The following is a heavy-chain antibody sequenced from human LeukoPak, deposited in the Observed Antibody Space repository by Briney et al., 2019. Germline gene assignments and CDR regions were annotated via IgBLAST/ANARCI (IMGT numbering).Heavy chain of an antibody. Sequence: PGGSLRLSCSASGFTFSSYAMHWVRQAPGKGLEYVSAISSNGGSTYYADSVKGRFTISRDNSKNTLYLQMSSLRAEDTAVYYCVKEIHSGYDYWFDPWGQGTLVTVSS. D-gene: IGHD5-12*01. J-gene: IGHJ5*02. CDR3: VKEIHSGYDYWFDP. CDR1: GFTFSSYA. V-gene: IGHV3-64D*09. CDR2: ISSNGGST.